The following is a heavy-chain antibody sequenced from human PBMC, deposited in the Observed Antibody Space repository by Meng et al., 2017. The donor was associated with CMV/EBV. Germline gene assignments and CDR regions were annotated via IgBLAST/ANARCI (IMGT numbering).Heavy chain of an antibody. D-gene: IGHD2-2*01. CDR2: IDHSGST. CDR1: ADY. Sequence: ADYWFWIPQPRWERLEWTGEIDHSGSTTYNPSLTSRVTISVDTSKNQFSRKLSTVTAADTAVYYCAGGWGADIVVVPAAQKSFDYWGQGTLVTVSS. J-gene: IGHJ4*02. V-gene: IGHV4-34*01. CDR3: AGGWGADIVVVPAAQKSFDY.